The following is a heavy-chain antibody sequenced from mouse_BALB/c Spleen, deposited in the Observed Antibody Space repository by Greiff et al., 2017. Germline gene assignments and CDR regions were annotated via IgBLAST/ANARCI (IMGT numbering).Heavy chain of an antibody. Sequence: DVQLQESGPGLVKPSQSLSLTCSVTGYSITSGYYWNWIRQFPGNKLEWMGYISYDGSNNYNPSLKNRISITRDTSKNQFFLKLNSVTTEDTATYYCARIAVAPHWYFDVWGAGTTVTVSS. CDR2: ISYDGSN. CDR1: GYSITSGYY. CDR3: ARIAVAPHWYFDV. V-gene: IGHV3-6*02. J-gene: IGHJ1*01. D-gene: IGHD1-1*01.